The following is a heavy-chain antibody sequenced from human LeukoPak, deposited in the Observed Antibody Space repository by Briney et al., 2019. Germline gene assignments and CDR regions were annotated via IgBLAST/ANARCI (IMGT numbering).Heavy chain of an antibody. CDR3: ARASGSYPPAEYFHH. J-gene: IGHJ1*01. D-gene: IGHD1-26*01. V-gene: IGHV3-30*04. CDR1: GFTFSRYA. CDR2: ISYDGSNK. Sequence: GGSLRLSCAASGFTFSRYAMHWVRQAPGKGLEWVAIISYDGSNKYYADSVKGRFTISRDNSKNTLYLQMNSLRAEDTAVYYCARASGSYPPAEYFHHWGQGTMVTVCS.